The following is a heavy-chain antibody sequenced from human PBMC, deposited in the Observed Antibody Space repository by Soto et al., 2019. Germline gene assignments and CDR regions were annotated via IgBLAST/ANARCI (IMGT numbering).Heavy chain of an antibody. CDR2: IYPGDSDT. D-gene: IGHD6-13*01. Sequence: PGESLKISCKGSGYSFTSYWIGWVRQMPGKGLEWMGIIYPGDSDTRYSPSFQGQVTISADKSISTAYLQWSSLKAPDTAMYYCARHGGSSRWNYYYGMDVWGQGTTVTVSS. CDR1: GYSFTSYW. J-gene: IGHJ6*02. CDR3: ARHGGSSRWNYYYGMDV. V-gene: IGHV5-51*01.